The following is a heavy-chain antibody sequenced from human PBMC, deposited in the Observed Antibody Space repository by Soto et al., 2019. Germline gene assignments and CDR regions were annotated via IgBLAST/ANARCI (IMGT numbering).Heavy chain of an antibody. J-gene: IGHJ4*02. CDR1: GGSISTSDYY. CDR2: IYYGGST. Sequence: SETLSLTCTVSGGSISTSDYYWVWIRQPPGKGLEWVGTIYYGGSTDYNPSLKSRVTMSVDTSKNQFSLKLSSVTAADTAVYYCARGGAGYCSGGSCYSALKALFHWGQGTLVTVSS. CDR3: ARGGAGYCSGGSCYSALKALFH. D-gene: IGHD2-15*01. V-gene: IGHV4-39*07.